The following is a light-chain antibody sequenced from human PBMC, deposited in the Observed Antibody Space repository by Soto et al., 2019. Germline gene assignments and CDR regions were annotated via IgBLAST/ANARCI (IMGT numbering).Light chain of an antibody. CDR1: QSVNSD. Sequence: ETVMTQSRATLSVSPGERATLFCRASQSVNSDLAWYQKKPGQAPRLLIYGASTRATGIPARFSGGGSGTEFTLTISSLQSEDFAVYYCQQNNNWPRTFGQGTKVDIK. J-gene: IGKJ1*01. CDR3: QQNNNWPRT. CDR2: GAS. V-gene: IGKV3-15*01.